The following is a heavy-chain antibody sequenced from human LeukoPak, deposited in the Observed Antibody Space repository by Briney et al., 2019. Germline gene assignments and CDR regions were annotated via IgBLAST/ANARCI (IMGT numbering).Heavy chain of an antibody. CDR2: ISSSSSTI. Sequence: SGGSLRLSCAASGFTFSSCSMNWVRQTPGKGLEWVSYISSSSSTIYYADSVKGRFTISRDNARNSLYLQMNSLRAEDTALYYCARYNSGWDYWGQGTLVTVSS. D-gene: IGHD6-19*01. CDR3: ARYNSGWDY. V-gene: IGHV3-48*01. J-gene: IGHJ4*02. CDR1: GFTFSSCS.